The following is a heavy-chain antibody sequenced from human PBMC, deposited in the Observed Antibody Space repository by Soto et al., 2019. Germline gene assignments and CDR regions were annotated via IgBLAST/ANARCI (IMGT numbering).Heavy chain of an antibody. CDR3: ARSRSTFVFWSGYKPEYYYYYGMDV. D-gene: IGHD3-3*01. CDR2: IIPIFGTA. J-gene: IGHJ6*02. V-gene: IGHV1-69*13. Sequence: SVKVSCKASGGTFSSYAISWVRQAPGQGLEWMGGIIPIFGTANYAQKFQGRVTITADESTSTAYMELSILRSEDTAVFYCARSRSTFVFWSGYKPEYYYYYGMDVWGQGTTVTVSS. CDR1: GGTFSSYA.